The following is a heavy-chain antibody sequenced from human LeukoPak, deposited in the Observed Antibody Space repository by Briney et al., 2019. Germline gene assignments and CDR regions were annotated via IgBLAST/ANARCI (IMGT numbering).Heavy chain of an antibody. CDR1: GFTFSSYA. D-gene: IGHD5-18*01. CDR3: ARGLSGYSYVGYDAFDI. CDR2: ISSSSSYI. V-gene: IGHV3-21*01. J-gene: IGHJ3*02. Sequence: PGRSLRLSCAASGFTFSSYAMHWVRQAPGKGLEWVSSISSSSSYIYYADSVKGRFTISRDNAKNSLYLQMNSLRAEDTAVYYCARGLSGYSYVGYDAFDIWGQGTMVTVSS.